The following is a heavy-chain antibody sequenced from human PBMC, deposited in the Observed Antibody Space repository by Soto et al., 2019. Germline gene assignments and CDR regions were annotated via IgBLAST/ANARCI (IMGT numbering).Heavy chain of an antibody. J-gene: IGHJ6*03. V-gene: IGHV1-18*01. CDR2: ISAYNGST. CDR3: ASFRGYSGYDYYYYYMDV. D-gene: IGHD5-12*01. CDR1: GYTFTSYG. Sequence: ASVKVSCKASGYTFTSYGISWVRQAPGQGLEWMGWISAYNGSTNYAQKLQGRVTMTTDTSTSTAYMELRSLRSDDTAVYYCASFRGYSGYDYYYYYMDVWGKGTTVTVSS.